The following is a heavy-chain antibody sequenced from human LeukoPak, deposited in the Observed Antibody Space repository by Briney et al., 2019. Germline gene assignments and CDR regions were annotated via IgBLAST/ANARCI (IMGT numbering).Heavy chain of an antibody. J-gene: IGHJ3*02. CDR3: ARLSGRGSGSYGAFDI. CDR2: IYPGDSDT. V-gene: IGHV5-51*01. CDR1: GYRFTDYW. Sequence: GESLKISCKGSGYRFTDYWIGGVRQMPGKGLKWMGIIYPGDSDTRYSPSFQGQVTISADKSISTAYLQWSSLKASDTAMYYCARLSGRGSGSYGAFDIWGQGTMVTVSS. D-gene: IGHD3-10*01.